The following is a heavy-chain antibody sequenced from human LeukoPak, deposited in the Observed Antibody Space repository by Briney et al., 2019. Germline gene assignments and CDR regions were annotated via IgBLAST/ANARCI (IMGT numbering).Heavy chain of an antibody. J-gene: IGHJ4*02. CDR3: ASGEWELLAFDY. Sequence: GGSLRLSSAASGFTFSDYYMSWIRQAPGKGLEWVSYISSSGSTIYYADSVKGRFTISRDNAKNSLYLQMNCLRAEDTAVYYCASGEWELLAFDYWGQGTLVTVSS. CDR1: GFTFSDYY. D-gene: IGHD1-26*01. V-gene: IGHV3-11*01. CDR2: ISSSGSTI.